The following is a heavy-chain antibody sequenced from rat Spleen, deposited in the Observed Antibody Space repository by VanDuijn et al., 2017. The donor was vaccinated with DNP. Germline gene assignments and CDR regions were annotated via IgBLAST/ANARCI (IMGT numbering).Heavy chain of an antibody. CDR2: ISPSGSRT. D-gene: IGHD1-4*01. V-gene: IGHV5S13*01. Sequence: EVQLVESGGGLVQPGNSLKLSCAASGFTFSDYAMAWVRQAPTKGLEWVADISPSGSRTHYPDSVKGRFTISRDNSKNTQYLQMDSLRSEDTATYFCARGNYPGINTFDYWGQGVMVTVSS. J-gene: IGHJ2*01. CDR1: GFTFSDYA. CDR3: ARGNYPGINTFDY.